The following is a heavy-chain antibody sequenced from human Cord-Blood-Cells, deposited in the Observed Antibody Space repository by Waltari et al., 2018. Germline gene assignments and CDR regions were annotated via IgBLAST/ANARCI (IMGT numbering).Heavy chain of an antibody. J-gene: IGHJ6*02. D-gene: IGHD3-3*01. CDR3: ARELYYDFWSGYYNYYYYGMDV. CDR2: ISYDGSHK. V-gene: IGHV3-30-3*01. Sequence: QVQLVESGGGVVQPGRSLRLSCAASGFTFSSYAMHWVRQAPGKGLERVAVISYDGSHKYYADAVKGRFTISRDNSKNTLYLQMNSLRAEDTAVYYCARELYYDFWSGYYNYYYYGMDVWGQGTTVTVSS. CDR1: GFTFSSYA.